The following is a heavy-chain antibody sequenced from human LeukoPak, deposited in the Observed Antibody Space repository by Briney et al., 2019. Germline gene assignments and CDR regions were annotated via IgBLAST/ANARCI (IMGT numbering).Heavy chain of an antibody. V-gene: IGHV3-21*01. CDR3: ARGTPTTRDFDY. CDR2: ISSSSNYI. J-gene: IGHJ4*02. Sequence: GGSLRLSCAASGFTFSSYSMNWVRQAPGKGLEWVSFISSSSNYIYYADSVKGRFTISRDNAKNSLLLQMNSLRAEDTAVYYCARGTPTTRDFDYWGQGTLVTVSS. CDR1: GFTFSSYS. D-gene: IGHD4-11*01.